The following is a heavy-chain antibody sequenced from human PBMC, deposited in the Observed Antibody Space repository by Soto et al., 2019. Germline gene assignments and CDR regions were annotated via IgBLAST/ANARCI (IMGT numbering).Heavy chain of an antibody. CDR3: ARDPRRTRGWHFDL. CDR1: GGSISTSDYY. CDR2: VYFSGDT. D-gene: IGHD3-10*01. J-gene: IGHJ2*01. Sequence: QVQLQESGPGLVRPSQTLSLICTVSGGSISTSDYYWSWIRQHPVRGLEWIGYVYFSGDTFYNPSLESRVVISVDTSENRFSLKLTSVTAADTAVYYCARDPRRTRGWHFDLWGRGTLVTVSS. V-gene: IGHV4-31*03.